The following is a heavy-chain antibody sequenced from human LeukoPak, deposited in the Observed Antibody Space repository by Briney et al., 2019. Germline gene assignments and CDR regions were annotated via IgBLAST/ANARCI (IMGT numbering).Heavy chain of an antibody. Sequence: GGSLRLSCAASGFTFSSYSMNWVRQAPGKGLEWVSSISSSSSYIYYADSVTGRFTVSRDNSKNTVYLQMNNLMTEDTAVYYCARGAYGSGSHLAYYYYMDVWGKGTTVTVSS. D-gene: IGHD3-10*01. V-gene: IGHV3-21*01. CDR1: GFTFSSYS. CDR2: ISSSSSYI. CDR3: ARGAYGSGSHLAYYYYMDV. J-gene: IGHJ6*03.